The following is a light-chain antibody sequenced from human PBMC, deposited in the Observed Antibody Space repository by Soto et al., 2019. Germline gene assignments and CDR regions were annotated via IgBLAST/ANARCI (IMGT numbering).Light chain of an antibody. V-gene: IGLV2-8*01. CDR2: AVS. CDR1: SSDVGGYNF. CDR3: SSYAGSNNLV. Sequence: QSVLTQPPSASWSPGQSLTISCTGTSSDVGGYNFVSWYQHNPGKAPKLMIFAVSRRPSGVPDRFSDSKSGNTASLTVSGLQAEDEADYYCSSYAGSNNLVFGTGTKVTVL. J-gene: IGLJ1*01.